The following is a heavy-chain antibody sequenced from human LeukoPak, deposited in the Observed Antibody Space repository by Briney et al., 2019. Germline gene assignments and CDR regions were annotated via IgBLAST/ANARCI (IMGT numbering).Heavy chain of an antibody. CDR3: ARGLFAYYYDSSGYRGYFDY. D-gene: IGHD3-22*01. J-gene: IGHJ4*02. V-gene: IGHV5-51*01. Sequence: GESPKISCKGSGYSFTSYWIGWVRQMPGKGLEWMGIIYPGDSDTRYSPSFQGQVTISADKSISTAYLQWSSLKASDTAMYYCARGLFAYYYDSSGYRGYFDYWGQGTLVTVSS. CDR2: IYPGDSDT. CDR1: GYSFTSYW.